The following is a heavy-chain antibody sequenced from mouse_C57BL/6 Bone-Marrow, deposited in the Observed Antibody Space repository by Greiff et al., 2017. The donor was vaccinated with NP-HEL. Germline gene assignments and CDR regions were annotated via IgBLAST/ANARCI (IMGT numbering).Heavy chain of an antibody. CDR1: GYTFTDYY. CDR3: ARPNITTVVATYDY. Sequence: QVQLQQSGPELVKPGASVKISCKASGYTFTDYYINWVKQRPGQGLEWIGWIFPGSGSTYYNEKFKGKATLTVDKSSSTAYMLLSSLTSEDSAVYFCARPNITTVVATYDYWGQGTTLTVSS. V-gene: IGHV1-75*01. CDR2: IFPGSGST. D-gene: IGHD1-1*01. J-gene: IGHJ2*01.